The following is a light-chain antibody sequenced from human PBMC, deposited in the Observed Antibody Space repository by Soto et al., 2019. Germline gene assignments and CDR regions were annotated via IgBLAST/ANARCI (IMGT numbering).Light chain of an antibody. Sequence: EIVMTQSPATLSVSPGERATLSCRASHSVSTNLAWYQQKPGQAPRLLIYDTSTRATDIPGRFSGSGSGTDFTLTISSLQSEDFAVYYCQQYNNWWTFGQGTKVKIK. CDR3: QQYNNWWT. CDR1: HSVSTN. J-gene: IGKJ1*01. V-gene: IGKV3-15*01. CDR2: DTS.